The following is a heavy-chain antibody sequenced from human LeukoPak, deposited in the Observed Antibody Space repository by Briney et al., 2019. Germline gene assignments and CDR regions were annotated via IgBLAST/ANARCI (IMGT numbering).Heavy chain of an antibody. CDR1: GGSITTSSSY. V-gene: IGHV4-39*01. Sequence: KPSETLSLTCTVSGGSITTSSSYWGWIRQPPGKGLEWIGIIYYSGSTYYNPSLKSRVTISVDTSKNQFSLKLSSVTAADTTIYYCARLRSMSPADYYFDSWGGGTVDSVSS. CDR3: ARLRSMSPADYYFDS. J-gene: IGHJ4*02. CDR2: IYYSGST. D-gene: IGHD3-3*01.